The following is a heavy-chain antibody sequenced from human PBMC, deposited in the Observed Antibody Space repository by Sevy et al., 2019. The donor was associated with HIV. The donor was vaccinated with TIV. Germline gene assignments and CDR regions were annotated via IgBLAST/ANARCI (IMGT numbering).Heavy chain of an antibody. V-gene: IGHV4-61*01. D-gene: IGHD1-26*01. CDR3: ARDNRIVGAMGPYWFDP. Sequence: SETLSLTCTVSGGSVSSGSYYWSWIRQPPGKGLEWIGYIYYSGSTNYNPSLKSRVTISVDTSKNQFSLKLSSVTAADTAVYYCARDNRIVGAMGPYWFDPWGQGTLVTVSS. CDR2: IYYSGST. J-gene: IGHJ5*02. CDR1: GGSVSSGSYY.